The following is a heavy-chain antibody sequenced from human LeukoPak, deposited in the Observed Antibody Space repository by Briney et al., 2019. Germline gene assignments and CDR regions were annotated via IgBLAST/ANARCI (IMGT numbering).Heavy chain of an antibody. D-gene: IGHD1-26*01. Sequence: AMXXXXXXPGKGLXWVSAISGSGGSTYYADSVKGRFTISRDNSKNTLYLQMNSLRAEDTAVYYCAKFPGGIFDYWGQGTLVTVSS. J-gene: IGHJ4*02. CDR3: AKFPGGIFDY. V-gene: IGHV3-23*01. CDR1: A. CDR2: ISGSGGST.